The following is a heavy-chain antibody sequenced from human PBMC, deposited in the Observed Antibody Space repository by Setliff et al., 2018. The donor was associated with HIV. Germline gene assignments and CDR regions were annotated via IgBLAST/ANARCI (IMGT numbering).Heavy chain of an antibody. J-gene: IGHJ4*02. CDR2: VYYSGGT. CDR1: GGSISSTNYF. Sequence: SETLSLTCTVSGGSISSTNYFWGWIRQPPGKGLEWLANVYYSGGTYYNPSLNSRVTISVDTSRNQFSLKLTSVTAADTALYFCARLGDSGYDFRGYFDYWGQGRLVTVS. V-gene: IGHV4-39*01. CDR3: ARLGDSGYDFRGYFDY. D-gene: IGHD5-12*01.